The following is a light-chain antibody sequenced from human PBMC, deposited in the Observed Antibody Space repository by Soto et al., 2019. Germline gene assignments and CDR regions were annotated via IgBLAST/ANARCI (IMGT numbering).Light chain of an antibody. CDR1: QRVATY. Sequence: EIVLTQSPATLSLSPGERATLSCRASQRVATYLAWYQQKPGQAPRLLIYDASNRATGIPARFSGSGSGTDFTLTISSLEPEDFAVYYCQHRRNWPLTFGGGTKVEIK. V-gene: IGKV3-11*01. CDR2: DAS. J-gene: IGKJ4*01. CDR3: QHRRNWPLT.